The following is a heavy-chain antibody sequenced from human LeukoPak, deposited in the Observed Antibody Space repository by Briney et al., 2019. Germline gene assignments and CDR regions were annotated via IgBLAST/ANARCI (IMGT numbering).Heavy chain of an antibody. CDR2: ISGSGGST. CDR1: GFTFSSYA. CDR3: ARSSRGDSSGYYPFDY. Sequence: GGSLRLSCAASGFTFSSYAVSWVRQAPGKGLEWVSSISGSGGSTYSADSVKGRFTISRDNSKNTLYLQMNSLRAEDSAVYYCARSSRGDSSGYYPFDYWGQGTLVTVSS. J-gene: IGHJ4*02. V-gene: IGHV3-23*01. D-gene: IGHD3-22*01.